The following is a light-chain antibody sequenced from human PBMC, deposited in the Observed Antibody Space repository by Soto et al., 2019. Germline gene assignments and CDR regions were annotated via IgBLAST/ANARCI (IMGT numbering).Light chain of an antibody. CDR3: QTWGTGIWV. CDR2: DVN. V-gene: IGLV2-11*01. CDR1: GGDVGRYSR. Sequence: QSALTQPHSVSGSPGQSVTISCTGTGGDVGRYSRVSWYQQHPDKAPQLMIYDVNKRPSGVPDRFSGSRSGNTASLTISGLQAEDGADYYCQTWGTGIWVFGGGTKLTVL. J-gene: IGLJ3*02.